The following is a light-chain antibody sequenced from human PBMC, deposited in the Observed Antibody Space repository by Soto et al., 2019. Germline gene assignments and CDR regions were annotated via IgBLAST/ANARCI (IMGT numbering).Light chain of an antibody. Sequence: DIQMTQSPSTLSASVGDRVTIKCRASQSIGNWLAWYQQRPGKAPNLLIYGASSLQTGVPTRFSGSGFGTECTPSISSLQPADFAAVYCQQYDSYPYTFGQRTKLEIK. CDR2: GAS. J-gene: IGKJ2*01. CDR1: QSIGNW. V-gene: IGKV1-5*01. CDR3: QQYDSYPYT.